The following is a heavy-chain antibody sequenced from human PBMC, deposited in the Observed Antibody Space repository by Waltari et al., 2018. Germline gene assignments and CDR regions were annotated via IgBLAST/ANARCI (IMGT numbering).Heavy chain of an antibody. Sequence: QVQLVQSGAEVKKPGASVKVSCKASGYTFTSYDINWVRQATGQGLEVRGWMNPNRGNTGYAQKFQGRCTRTADTSTDTAYMELSSLRSEDTAVYYCTTRGYGDYARGAFDIWGQGTMVTVSS. V-gene: IGHV1-8*02. J-gene: IGHJ3*02. D-gene: IGHD4-17*01. CDR3: TTRGYGDYARGAFDI. CDR1: GYTFTSYD. CDR2: MNPNRGNT.